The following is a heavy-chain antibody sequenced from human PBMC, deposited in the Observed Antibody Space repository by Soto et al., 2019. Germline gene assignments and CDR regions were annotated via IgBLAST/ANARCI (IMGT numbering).Heavy chain of an antibody. D-gene: IGHD5-12*01. CDR2: VHPDSGGT. Sequence: ASVKVSCKTSGYIFTDHLIHWVRQSPGQGLQWVGWVHPDSGGTNVAQAFQGRVTMTRDMSITTVYMELNNLSPDDTAVYYGGRGRSGQIVVFYWGQGTPVTVSS. CDR1: GYIFTDHL. CDR3: GRGRSGQIVVFY. J-gene: IGHJ4*02. V-gene: IGHV1-2*02.